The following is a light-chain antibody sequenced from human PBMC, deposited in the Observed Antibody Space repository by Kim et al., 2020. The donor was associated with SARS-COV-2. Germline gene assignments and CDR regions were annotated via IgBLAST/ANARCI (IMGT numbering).Light chain of an antibody. V-gene: IGKV1-33*01. CDR3: QQYGSARFT. CDR2: DAS. J-gene: IGKJ4*01. Sequence: DIQMTQSPSSLSASVGDRVTITCRASQDISNYLNWYQQKPGKAPKLLIYDASNLETGVPSRCSGSGSGTDFTLTISSLQPEDFAVYYCQQYGSARFTFGGGTKVDIK. CDR1: QDISNY.